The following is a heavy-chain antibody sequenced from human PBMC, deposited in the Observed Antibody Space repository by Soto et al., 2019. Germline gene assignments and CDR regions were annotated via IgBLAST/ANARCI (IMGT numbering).Heavy chain of an antibody. CDR2: ISWDGGST. CDR3: AKDLGYCSGGSCYGMDV. J-gene: IGHJ6*02. V-gene: IGHV3-43*01. CDR1: GFTFDDYT. D-gene: IGHD2-15*01. Sequence: GGSLRLSCASSGFTFDDYTMHWVRQAPGKGLEWVSLISWDGGSTYYADSVKGRFTISRDNSKNSLYLQMNSLRTEDTALYYCAKDLGYCSGGSCYGMDVWRQGTTVTVSS.